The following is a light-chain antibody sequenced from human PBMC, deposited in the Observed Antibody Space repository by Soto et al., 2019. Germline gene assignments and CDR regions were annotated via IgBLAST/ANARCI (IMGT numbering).Light chain of an antibody. V-gene: IGKV4-1*01. Sequence: DIVMTQSPDSLAVSLGERATINCKSSQSVFSTPSSKNYLAWYQQKPGQPPRLLLYWASTRESGVPDRFSGSGSGTDFTLTFSSLQAEDAAVYYCQQFYTTPHTFGQGTKVEIK. CDR3: QQFYTTPHT. CDR2: WAS. J-gene: IGKJ1*01. CDR1: QSVFSTPSSKNY.